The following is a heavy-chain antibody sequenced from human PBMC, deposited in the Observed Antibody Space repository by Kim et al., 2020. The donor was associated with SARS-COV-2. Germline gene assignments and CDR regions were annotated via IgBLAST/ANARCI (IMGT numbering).Heavy chain of an antibody. D-gene: IGHD4-17*01. CDR3: AKDIDYGDPFWYFDL. CDR2: ISWNSGNI. V-gene: IGHV3-9*01. Sequence: GGSLRLSCAASGFTFGDFAMNWVRQAPGKGLEWVSSISWNSGNIDYADSVKGRFTISRDNAKNPLYLQMNSLRAEDTAFYYCAKDIDYGDPFWYFDLWGRGTLVTVSS. CDR1: GFTFGDFA. J-gene: IGHJ2*01.